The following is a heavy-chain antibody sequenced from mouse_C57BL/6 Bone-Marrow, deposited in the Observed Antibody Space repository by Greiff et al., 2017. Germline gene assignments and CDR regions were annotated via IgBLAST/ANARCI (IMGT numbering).Heavy chain of an antibody. Sequence: VQLQQSGAELVKPGASVKISCKASGYAFSSYWMNWVKQRPGKGLEWIGQIYPGDGDTNYNGKFKGKATLTADKSSSTAYMQLSSLTSEDSAVYFCARIPYYYYGSSYAYFDVWGTGTTVTVSS. CDR1: GYAFSSYW. J-gene: IGHJ1*03. CDR3: ARIPYYYYGSSYAYFDV. V-gene: IGHV1-80*01. D-gene: IGHD1-1*01. CDR2: IYPGDGDT.